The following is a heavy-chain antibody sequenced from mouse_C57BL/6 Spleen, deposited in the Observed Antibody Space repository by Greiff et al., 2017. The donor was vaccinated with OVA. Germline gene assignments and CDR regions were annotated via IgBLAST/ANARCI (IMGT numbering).Heavy chain of an antibody. CDR1: GYAFSSYW. CDR3: ARSYYYGSSPAWFAY. CDR2: IYPGDGDT. V-gene: IGHV1-80*01. J-gene: IGHJ3*01. D-gene: IGHD1-1*01. Sequence: QVQLQQSGAELVKPGASVKISCKASGYAFSSYWMNWVKQRPGKGLEWIGQIYPGDGDTNYNGKFKGKATLTADKSSSTAYMQLSSLTSEDSAVYFCARSYYYGSSPAWFAYWGQGTLVTVSA.